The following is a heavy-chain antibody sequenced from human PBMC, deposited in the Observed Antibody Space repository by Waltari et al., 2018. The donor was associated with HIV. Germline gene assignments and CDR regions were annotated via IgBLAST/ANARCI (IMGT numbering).Heavy chain of an antibody. CDR3: ASAWWELQTPPDY. D-gene: IGHD1-26*01. CDR1: GGSFSGYY. V-gene: IGHV4-34*01. CDR2: INHSGST. Sequence: QVQLQQWGAGLLKPSETLSLTCAVYGGSFSGYYWSWIRQPPGKGLEWIGEINHSGSTNYNPTLMSRVTISVDTSKNQFSLKLSSVTAADTAVYYCASAWWELQTPPDYWGQGTLVTVSS. J-gene: IGHJ4*02.